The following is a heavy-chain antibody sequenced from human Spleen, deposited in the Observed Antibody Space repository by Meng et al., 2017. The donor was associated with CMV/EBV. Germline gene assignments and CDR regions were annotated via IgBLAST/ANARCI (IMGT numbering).Heavy chain of an antibody. Sequence: QGRLQQWGAGLLKPSETLSLTCTVSGGSISSSSYYWGWIRQPPGKGLEWIGSIYYSGSTYYNPSLKSRVTMSVDTSKNQFSLKLSSVTAADTAVYYCARSRDYSSLTNYWGQGTLVTVSS. CDR1: GGSISSSSYY. V-gene: IGHV4-39*07. D-gene: IGHD6-13*01. CDR2: IYYSGST. CDR3: ARSRDYSSLTNY. J-gene: IGHJ4*02.